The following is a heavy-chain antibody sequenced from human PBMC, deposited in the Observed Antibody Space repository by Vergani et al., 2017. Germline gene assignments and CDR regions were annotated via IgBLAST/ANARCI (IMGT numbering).Heavy chain of an antibody. CDR2: IIPILGIA. CDR3: AGGIAVAAPIEYFQH. J-gene: IGHJ1*01. Sequence: QVQLVQSGAEVKKPGSSVKVSCKASGGTFSSYTISWVRQAPGQGLEWMGRIIPILGIANYAQKFQGRVTITADKSTSTAYMELSSLRSEDKAVYYCAGGIAVAAPIEYFQHWGQGTLVTVSS. D-gene: IGHD6-19*01. CDR1: GGTFSSYT. V-gene: IGHV1-69*09.